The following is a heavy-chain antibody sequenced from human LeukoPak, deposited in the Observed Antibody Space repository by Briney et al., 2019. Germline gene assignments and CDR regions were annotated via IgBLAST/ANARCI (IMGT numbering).Heavy chain of an antibody. Sequence: GGSPRLSCVASGFTFNNYAMSWVRQAPGKGLEWVSSIRGSGDSTLYTDSAKCRFTVSRDNSKNTLYLQMNSLRAEDTAVFYCAKALGSSAYSPLDYWGRGTLVTVSS. J-gene: IGHJ4*02. CDR2: IRGSGDST. CDR1: GFTFNNYA. CDR3: AKALGSSAYSPLDY. D-gene: IGHD3-22*01. V-gene: IGHV3-23*01.